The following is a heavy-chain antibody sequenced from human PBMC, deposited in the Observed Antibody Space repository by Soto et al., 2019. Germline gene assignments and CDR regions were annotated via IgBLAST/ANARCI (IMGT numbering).Heavy chain of an antibody. D-gene: IGHD1-26*01. Sequence: PGGSLRLSCAASGFSFSSYNINWVRQAPGKGLEWVSFISSSGTYIYYADSVKGRFTISRDNAKKSVNLQMSGLRAEDTAVYYCARDVGGSYPAYFDYWGQGTLVTVSS. CDR1: GFSFSSYN. J-gene: IGHJ4*02. CDR2: ISSSGTYI. CDR3: ARDVGGSYPAYFDY. V-gene: IGHV3-21*01.